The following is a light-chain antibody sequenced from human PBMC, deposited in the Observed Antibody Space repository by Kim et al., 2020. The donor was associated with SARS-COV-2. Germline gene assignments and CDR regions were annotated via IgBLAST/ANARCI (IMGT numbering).Light chain of an antibody. Sequence: PGERSTLSCRASQSVSSNYLAWYQQKPGQAPRLLIHGASSRATGIPDRFSGSGSGTDFTLTISRLEPEDFAVYYCQQYDTSLPITFGQGTRLDIK. J-gene: IGKJ5*01. CDR1: QSVSSNY. CDR3: QQYDTSLPIT. V-gene: IGKV3-20*01. CDR2: GAS.